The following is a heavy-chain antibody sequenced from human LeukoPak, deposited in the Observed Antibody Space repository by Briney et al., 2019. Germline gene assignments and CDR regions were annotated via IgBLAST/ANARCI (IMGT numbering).Heavy chain of an antibody. Sequence: GGSLRLSCAASGFTFSNYWMSWVRQAPGKGLEWVANIKQDGSEIDSVDSMKGRFTISRDNAKNSVSLQMNSLRAEDTAVYYCARIGYSSSSFDYWGQGTLVTVSS. CDR2: IKQDGSEI. V-gene: IGHV3-7*01. CDR1: GFTFSNYW. CDR3: ARIGYSSSSFDY. J-gene: IGHJ4*02. D-gene: IGHD6-13*01.